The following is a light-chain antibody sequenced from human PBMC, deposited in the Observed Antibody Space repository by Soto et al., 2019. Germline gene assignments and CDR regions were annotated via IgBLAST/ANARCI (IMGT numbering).Light chain of an antibody. Sequence: EVVMMQSPATLSVSPGEGATLSCRASQGIGYTLACYQHKPGQAPRLLIYDASNRATGIPARFSGSGFGTDFTLTISSLQPEDVATYYCQKHNSAPLFFGPGTKVDIK. CDR2: DAS. J-gene: IGKJ3*01. CDR1: QGIGYT. V-gene: IGKV3D-15*02. CDR3: QKHNSAPLF.